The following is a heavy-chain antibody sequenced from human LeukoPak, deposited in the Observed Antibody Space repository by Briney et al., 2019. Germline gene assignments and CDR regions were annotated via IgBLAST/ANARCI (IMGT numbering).Heavy chain of an antibody. D-gene: IGHD2-8*01. CDR1: GFIFSSFA. Sequence: GGSLRLSCVGSGFIFSSFAMSWVRQASGKGLEWVSTVSGGGAYTYSADSVKGRFTVSRDDSKSMHFLQMNSLRPEDTALYFCAKRITVSAGYYLDSWGQGTLVTVSS. J-gene: IGHJ4*02. CDR2: VSGGGAYT. V-gene: IGHV3-23*01. CDR3: AKRITVSAGYYLDS.